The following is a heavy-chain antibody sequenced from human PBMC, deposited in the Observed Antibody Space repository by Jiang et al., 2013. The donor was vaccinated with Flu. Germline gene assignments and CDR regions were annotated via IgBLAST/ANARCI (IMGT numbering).Heavy chain of an antibody. CDR2: INQSGST. CDR3: ARGRGYSLNWYFDL. CDR1: GGSFSGYY. J-gene: IGHJ2*01. Sequence: LLKPSETLSLTCAVYGGSFSGYYWSWIRQPPGKGLEWIGEINQSGSTNYNPSLKSRVTISVDTSKNQFSLKLSSVTAADTAVYYCARGRGYSLNWYFDLWGRGTLVTVSS. D-gene: IGHD5-18*01. V-gene: IGHV4-34*01.